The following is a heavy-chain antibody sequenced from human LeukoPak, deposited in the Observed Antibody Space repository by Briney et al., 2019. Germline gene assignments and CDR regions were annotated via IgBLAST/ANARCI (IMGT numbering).Heavy chain of an antibody. CDR1: GFTFSSYW. CDR3: VLVGARGGY. J-gene: IGHJ4*02. Sequence: PGGSLRLSCAASGFTFSSYWMSWVRQAPGKGLEWVAVISYDGSNKYYADSVKGRFTISRDNSKNTLYLQMNSLRAEDTAVYYCVLVGARGGYWGQGTLVTVSS. CDR2: ISYDGSNK. D-gene: IGHD1-26*01. V-gene: IGHV3-30*03.